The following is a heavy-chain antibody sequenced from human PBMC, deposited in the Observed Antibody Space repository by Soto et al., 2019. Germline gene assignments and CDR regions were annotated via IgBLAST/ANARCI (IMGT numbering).Heavy chain of an antibody. J-gene: IGHJ4*02. D-gene: IGHD2-8*02. Sequence: ASVKVSCKVSGCTFTGYYLPWARQAPGQGLEWMGWINPDTGAANYAQQFQGRVTMTRDTSTSTVYLEFSSLRSDDTAVYFCARGEDYRWLFHYIDYWGQGALVPVSS. V-gene: IGHV1-2*02. CDR1: GCTFTGYY. CDR2: INPDTGAA. CDR3: ARGEDYRWLFHYIDY.